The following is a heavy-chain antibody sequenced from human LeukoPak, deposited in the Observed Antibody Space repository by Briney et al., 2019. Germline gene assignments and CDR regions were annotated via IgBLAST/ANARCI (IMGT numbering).Heavy chain of an antibody. CDR2: INHSGST. D-gene: IGHD3-16*02. J-gene: IGHJ4*02. CDR1: GGSFSGYY. V-gene: IGHV4-34*01. CDR3: ARGGRLSIDPVDY. Sequence: PSETLSLTCAVYGGSFSGYYWSWIRQPPGKGLEWIGEINHSGSTNYNPSLKSRVTISVDTSKNQFSLKLSSVTAADTAVYYCARGGRLSIDPVDYWGQGTLVTVSS.